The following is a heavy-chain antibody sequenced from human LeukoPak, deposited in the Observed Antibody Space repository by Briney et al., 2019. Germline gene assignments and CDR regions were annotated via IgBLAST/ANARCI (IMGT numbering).Heavy chain of an antibody. D-gene: IGHD3-9*01. CDR1: GFTFSSYA. Sequence: GGSLRLSCAASGFTFSSYAMSWVRQAPGKGLERVSAISGSGGSTYYADSVKGRFTISRDNSKSTQYLQMCSLRAEDTAVYYCARDPYDVLTGYYSRLEYWGQGTLVTVSS. CDR2: ISGSGGST. J-gene: IGHJ4*02. CDR3: ARDPYDVLTGYYSRLEY. V-gene: IGHV3-23*01.